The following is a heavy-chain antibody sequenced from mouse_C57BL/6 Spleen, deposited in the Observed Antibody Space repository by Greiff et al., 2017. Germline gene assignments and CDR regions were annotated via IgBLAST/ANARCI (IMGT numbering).Heavy chain of an antibody. CDR3: ARNSNRSTLVTSSAMDY. Sequence: QVQLQQPGPGLVQPSQSLSITCTASGFSLTSYGVHWVRQSPGKGLEWLGVIWSGGSTDTTAAFIPRRSTSTDNSQSQVFFIINGHQADDTAIYYCARNSNRSTLVTSSAMDYWGQGTSVTVSS. CDR1: GFSLTSYG. J-gene: IGHJ4*01. V-gene: IGHV2-2*01. D-gene: IGHD2-2*01. CDR2: IWSGGST.